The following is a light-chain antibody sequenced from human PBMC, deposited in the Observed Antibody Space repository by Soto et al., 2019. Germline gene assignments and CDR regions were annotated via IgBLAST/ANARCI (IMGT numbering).Light chain of an antibody. CDR3: MQALQTPPT. CDR2: LGS. J-gene: IGKJ4*01. V-gene: IGKV2-28*01. Sequence: DIVMTQSPLSLPVTPGEPASISCRSSQSFLHSNGYNYLDWYLQKPGQSPQLLIYLGSNRASGVPDRFSGSGSGTDFTLKISRVEAEDVGVYYCMQALQTPPTFGGGPRWIS. CDR1: QSFLHSNGYNY.